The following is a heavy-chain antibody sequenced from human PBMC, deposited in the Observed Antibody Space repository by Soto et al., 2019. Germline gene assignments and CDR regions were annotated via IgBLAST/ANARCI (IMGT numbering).Heavy chain of an antibody. CDR3: ARDGFYYDSSGPMDAFDI. CDR2: ISAYNGNT. CDR1: GYTFTSYG. V-gene: IGHV1-18*04. J-gene: IGHJ3*02. Sequence: VASVKVSCKASGYTFTSYGISWVRQAPGQGLEWMGWISAYNGNTNYAQKLQGRVTMTTDTSTSTAYMELRSLRSDDTAVYYCARDGFYYDSSGPMDAFDIWGQGTMVTVS. D-gene: IGHD3-22*01.